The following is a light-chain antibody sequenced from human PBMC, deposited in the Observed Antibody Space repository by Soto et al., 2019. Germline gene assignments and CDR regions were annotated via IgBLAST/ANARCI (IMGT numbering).Light chain of an antibody. V-gene: IGLV2-14*01. CDR1: SSDVGGYNY. CDR3: SYYRHGSPLYV. J-gene: IGLJ1*01. CDR2: EIN. Sequence: QSVLTQPASVSGSPGQSITIACTGTSSDVGGYNYVSWYQQHPGKAPKLMIYEINNRPSGVSNRFSGSKSGNTASLTISGLQAEDEAAYQCSYYRHGSPLYVFGTGTKVTVL.